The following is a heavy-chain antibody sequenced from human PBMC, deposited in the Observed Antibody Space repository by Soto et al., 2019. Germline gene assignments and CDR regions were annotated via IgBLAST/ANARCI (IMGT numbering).Heavy chain of an antibody. J-gene: IGHJ5*01. CDR1: GLTFSSYT. CDR2: ISASGTYI. D-gene: IGHD4-17*01. V-gene: IGHV3-21*01. CDR3: ARDWREYGDFDS. Sequence: GGSLRLSCAASGLTFSSYTMNWVRQAPGKGLEWVSSISASGTYIYYADSLKGRFTISRDNSMNSLYLQMNSLRAEDTAVYYCARDWREYGDFDSWGQGTLVPVFS.